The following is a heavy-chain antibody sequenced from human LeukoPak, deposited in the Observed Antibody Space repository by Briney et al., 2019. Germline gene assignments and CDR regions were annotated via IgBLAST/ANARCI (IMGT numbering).Heavy chain of an antibody. V-gene: IGHV4-59*01. J-gene: IGHJ3*02. Sequence: SETLSLICTVSGGSISSYYWSWIRQPPGKGLEWIGYIYYSGSTNYNPSLKSRVNISVDTSKNQFSLKLSSVTAADTAVYYCARAPQAMVSLSAFDIWGQGTMVTVSS. D-gene: IGHD5-18*01. CDR3: ARAPQAMVSLSAFDI. CDR1: GGSISSYY. CDR2: IYYSGST.